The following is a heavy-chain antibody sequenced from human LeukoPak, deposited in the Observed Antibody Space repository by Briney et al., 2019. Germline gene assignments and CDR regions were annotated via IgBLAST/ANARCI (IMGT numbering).Heavy chain of an antibody. CDR3: ARGREVVTIDAFDI. J-gene: IGHJ3*02. Sequence: GASVKVSCKASGYTFTSYAMHWVRQAPGQRLEWMGWINAGNGNTKYSQKFQGRVTITRDTSASTAYMELSSLRSEDTAVYYCARGREVVTIDAFDIWGQGTMVTVSS. D-gene: IGHD2-21*02. V-gene: IGHV1-3*01. CDR2: INAGNGNT. CDR1: GYTFTSYA.